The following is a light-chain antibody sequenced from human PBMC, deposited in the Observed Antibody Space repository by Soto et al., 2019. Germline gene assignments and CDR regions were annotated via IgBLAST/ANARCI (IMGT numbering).Light chain of an antibody. V-gene: IGKV1-39*01. J-gene: IGKJ2*01. CDR3: QQSYSSPQMYT. CDR2: AAS. Sequence: DIQMTQSPSSLSASVGDRVTITCRASQTISSSLNWYQQKPGKAPDLLIYAASNLQSGVPSRFSGSGSGSDLTLTIGSLQPEDFATYYCQQSYSSPQMYTFGQGTRLEIK. CDR1: QTISSS.